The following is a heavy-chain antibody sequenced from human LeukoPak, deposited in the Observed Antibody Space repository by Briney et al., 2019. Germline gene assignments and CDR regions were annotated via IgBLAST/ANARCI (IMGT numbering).Heavy chain of an antibody. Sequence: GGSLRLSCVVSGFTFSTYWMSWVRQAPGKGLECEATIKQDGSVKNYGDSVQGRFTISRDNAKNSLYLQMNSLRAEDTAVYYCARWANTIDYWGQGTLVTVSS. J-gene: IGHJ4*02. V-gene: IGHV3-7*01. CDR1: GFTFSTYW. CDR2: IKQDGSVK. CDR3: ARWANTIDY.